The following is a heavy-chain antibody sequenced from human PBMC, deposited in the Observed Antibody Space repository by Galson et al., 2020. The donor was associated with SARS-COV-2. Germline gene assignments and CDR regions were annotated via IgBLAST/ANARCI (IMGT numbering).Heavy chain of an antibody. Sequence: TGGSPRLSCAASGFTFSSYGMHWVRQAPGKGLEWVAVISYAGSNKYYADSVKGRFTISRDNSKNTIYLQMNSLRAEDTAVYYCAACIVGATKREYYYYYGMDGWGQGTTVTVYS. J-gene: IGHJ6*02. D-gene: IGHD1-26*01. CDR2: ISYAGSNK. CDR1: GFTFSSYG. CDR3: AACIVGATKREYYYYYGMDG. V-gene: IGHV3-30*03.